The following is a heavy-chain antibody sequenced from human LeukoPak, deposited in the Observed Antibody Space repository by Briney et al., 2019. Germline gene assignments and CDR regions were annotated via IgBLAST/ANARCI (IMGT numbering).Heavy chain of an antibody. CDR2: INPSGGST. V-gene: IGHV1-46*01. Sequence: ASVKVSCKASGYTFTSYYMHWVRQAPGQGPEWMGIINPSGGSTSYAQKFQGRVTVTRDMSTSTVYMELSSLRSEDTAVYSCARDLYGANSGAFDIWGQGTMVTVSS. CDR1: GYTFTSYY. D-gene: IGHD4-23*01. J-gene: IGHJ3*02. CDR3: ARDLYGANSGAFDI.